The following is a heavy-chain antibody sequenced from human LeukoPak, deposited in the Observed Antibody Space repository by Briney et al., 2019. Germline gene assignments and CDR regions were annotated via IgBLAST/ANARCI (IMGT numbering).Heavy chain of an antibody. CDR2: IIPIFGTA. V-gene: IGHV1-69*13. Sequence: GASVKVSCKASGGTFSSYAISWVRRAPGQGLEWMGGIIPIFGTANYAQKFQGRVTPTADESTSTAYMELSSLRSEDTAVYYCASPPCGYSYGYFFDYCGQGTLVTVS. J-gene: IGHJ4*02. CDR1: GGTFSSYA. CDR3: ASPPCGYSYGYFFDY. D-gene: IGHD5-18*01.